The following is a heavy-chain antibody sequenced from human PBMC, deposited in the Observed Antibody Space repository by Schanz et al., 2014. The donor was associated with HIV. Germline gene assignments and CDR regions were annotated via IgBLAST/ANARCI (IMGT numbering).Heavy chain of an antibody. CDR2: IWYDGSNK. CDR1: GFTFSSYG. Sequence: QVQLVESGGGVVQPGRSLRLSCAASGFTFSSYGMHWVRQAPGKGLEWVAVIWYDGSNKYYADSVKGRFTISRDNSKNTLYLQMNSLRAEDTAVYYCARDDCSGGSCYSNYYYGMDVWGQGTTVTVSS. J-gene: IGHJ6*02. D-gene: IGHD2-15*01. CDR3: ARDDCSGGSCYSNYYYGMDV. V-gene: IGHV3-33*01.